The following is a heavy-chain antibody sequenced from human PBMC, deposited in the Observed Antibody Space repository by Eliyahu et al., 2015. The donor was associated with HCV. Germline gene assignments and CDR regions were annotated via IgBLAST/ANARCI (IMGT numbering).Heavy chain of an antibody. V-gene: IGHV3-9*01. D-gene: IGHD6-13*01. J-gene: IGHJ6*02. CDR3: AKDMGRIAQTYGMDV. CDR1: GFTFDDYA. Sequence: EVQLVESGGGLVQPGRSLRLSCAASGFTFDDYAMHWVRQAPGKGLEWVSGISWNSGSIGYADSVKGRFTISRDNAKNSLYLQMNSLRAEDTALYYCAKDMGRIAQTYGMDVWGQGTTVTVSS. CDR2: ISWNSGSI.